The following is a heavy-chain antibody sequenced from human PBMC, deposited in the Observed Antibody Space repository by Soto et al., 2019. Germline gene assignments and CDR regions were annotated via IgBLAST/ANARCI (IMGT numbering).Heavy chain of an antibody. D-gene: IGHD3-22*01. CDR2: ISSSSSYT. CDR1: GFTFSDYY. Sequence: LRLSCAASGFTFSDYYMSWIRQAPGKGLEWVSYISSSSSYTNYADSVKGRFTISRDNAKNSLYLQMNNLRAEDTAVYYCARGDDSSGYYSWGQGTLVTVSS. V-gene: IGHV3-11*06. J-gene: IGHJ4*02. CDR3: ARGDDSSGYYS.